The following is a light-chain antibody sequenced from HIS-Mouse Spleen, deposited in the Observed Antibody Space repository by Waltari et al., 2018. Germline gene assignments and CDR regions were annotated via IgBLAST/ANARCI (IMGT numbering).Light chain of an antibody. Sequence: QSALTQPASVSGSPGQSITISCTGTSSDVGGYNYVSWYQQHPGKAPKLMIYAVSNLPSGVSTRFSGSKSGNTASLTISGLQAEDEADYYCSSYTSSSTLVFGTGTKVTVL. CDR1: SSDVGGYNY. CDR2: AVS. CDR3: SSYTSSSTLV. J-gene: IGLJ1*01. V-gene: IGLV2-14*03.